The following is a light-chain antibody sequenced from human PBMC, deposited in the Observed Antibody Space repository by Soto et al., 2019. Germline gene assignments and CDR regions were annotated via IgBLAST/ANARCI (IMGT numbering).Light chain of an antibody. CDR3: AAWDDSLNAVV. V-gene: IGLV1-44*01. Sequence: QSVLTQPPSASGTPGQRVTISCSGSSSNIGSNTVNWYQQLPGTAPKLLIYSNNQRPSGVPDRFSGSKSGTSASLAISGLQSEDEADYDCAAWDDSLNAVVVGGGTKLTVL. CDR1: SSNIGSNT. J-gene: IGLJ2*01. CDR2: SNN.